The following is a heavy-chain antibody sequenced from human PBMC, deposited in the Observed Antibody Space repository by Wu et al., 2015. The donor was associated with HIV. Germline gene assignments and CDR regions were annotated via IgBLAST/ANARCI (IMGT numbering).Heavy chain of an antibody. D-gene: IGHD3-22*01. CDR2: MNPNSGKT. CDR1: GYTFTSYD. V-gene: IGHV1-8*01. Sequence: QVQLVQSGAEVKKPGASVKVSCKASGYTFTSYDINWVRQATGQGLECMGWMNPNSGKTGYAQSFQGRVTMTRDTSTSTAYMELTNLRSEDTAVYYCARGNYDSSGFDVFDIWGQGTMVTVSS. CDR3: ARGNYDSSGFDVFDI. J-gene: IGHJ3*02.